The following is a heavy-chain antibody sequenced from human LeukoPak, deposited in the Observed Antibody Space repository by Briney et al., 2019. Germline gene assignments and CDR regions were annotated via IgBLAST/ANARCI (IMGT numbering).Heavy chain of an antibody. CDR3: ARTFWSGTNYYYHYYYMDV. CDR2: ISAYNGNT. V-gene: IGHV1-18*01. D-gene: IGHD3-3*01. J-gene: IGHJ6*03. CDR1: GYTFTSYG. Sequence: ASVKVSCKASGYTFTSYGFSWVRQAPGQGLEWMGWISAYNGNTNYAQKPQGRVTMTTDTSTSTAYMELRSLTSDDTAVYYCARTFWSGTNYYYHYYYMDVWGKGTTVTVSS.